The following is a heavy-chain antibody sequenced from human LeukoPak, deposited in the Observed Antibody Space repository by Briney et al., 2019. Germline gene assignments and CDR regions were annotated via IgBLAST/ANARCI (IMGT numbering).Heavy chain of an antibody. CDR3: ARDNRIVVPAAIGY. CDR2: IYSGGST. V-gene: IGHV3-66*01. D-gene: IGHD2-2*01. Sequence: PGGSLRLSCAASGFTVSSNYMSWVRQAPGKGLEWVSVIYSGGSTYYADSVKGRFTISRDNSKNTLYLQMNSLRAEDTAVYYCARDNRIVVPAAIGYWGQGTLVTVSS. CDR1: GFTVSSNY. J-gene: IGHJ4*02.